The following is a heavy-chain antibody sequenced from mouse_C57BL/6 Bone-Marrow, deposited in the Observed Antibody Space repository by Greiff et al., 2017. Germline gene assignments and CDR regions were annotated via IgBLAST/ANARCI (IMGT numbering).Heavy chain of an antibody. V-gene: IGHV14-4*01. J-gene: IGHJ1*03. CDR2: IDPENGDT. CDR3: TRYYCGSSYWCFDV. CDR1: GFNIKDDY. Sequence: VQLQQSGAELVRPGASVKLSCTASGFNIKDDYMHWVKQRPEQGLEWIGWIDPENGDTEYASKFQGKGTITADTASNTAYLQLSSLTSEDTAVYYCTRYYCGSSYWCFDVWGTGTTVTVSS. D-gene: IGHD1-1*01.